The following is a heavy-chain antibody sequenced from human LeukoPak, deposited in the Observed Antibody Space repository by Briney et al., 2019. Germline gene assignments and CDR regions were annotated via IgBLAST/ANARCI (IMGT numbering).Heavy chain of an antibody. CDR1: RLPFDDYT. Sequence: GGSLRLSCAAPRLPFDDYTMHWVRQAPGKGLEWVSLISWDGGSTYYADSVKGRFTISRDNSKNTLYLQMNSLRVEDTAVYYCARGPSGYHNTGGQGTLVTVSS. D-gene: IGHD5-12*01. J-gene: IGHJ4*02. CDR3: ARGPSGYHNT. V-gene: IGHV3-43*01. CDR2: ISWDGGST.